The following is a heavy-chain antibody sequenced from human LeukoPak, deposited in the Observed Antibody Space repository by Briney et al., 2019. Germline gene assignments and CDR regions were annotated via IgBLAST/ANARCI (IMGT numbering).Heavy chain of an antibody. CDR3: ARDANGSDLHYYHMDV. D-gene: IGHD6-25*01. V-gene: IGHV4-4*02. Sequence: SGTLSLTCAVSGGSITSASWWSWVRQSPGKGLKWIGEIYHTGNTNYNPSLNSRVSISLDTSKNQFSLRLTSVTAADTAVYFCARDANGSDLHYYHMDVWGKGTTVTVSS. CDR1: GGSITSASW. CDR2: IYHTGNT. J-gene: IGHJ6*03.